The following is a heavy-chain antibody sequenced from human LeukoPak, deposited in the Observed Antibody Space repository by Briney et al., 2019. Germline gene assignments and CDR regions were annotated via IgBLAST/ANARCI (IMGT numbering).Heavy chain of an antibody. CDR3: ARVQWGQSGGWHNFDY. D-gene: IGHD6-19*01. J-gene: IGHJ4*02. Sequence: GGSLRLSCAASGFTFSSYGMHWVRQAPGKGLEWVAVIWYDGSNQYYADSVKGRFTISRDNSKNTLYLQMNSLRAEDTAVYFCARVQWGQSGGWHNFDYWGQGTLVTVSS. V-gene: IGHV3-33*01. CDR1: GFTFSSYG. CDR2: IWYDGSNQ.